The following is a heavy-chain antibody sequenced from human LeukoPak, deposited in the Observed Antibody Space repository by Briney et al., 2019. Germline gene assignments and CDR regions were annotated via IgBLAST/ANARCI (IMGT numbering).Heavy chain of an antibody. CDR1: GFTFSSYA. Sequence: GGSLRLSCAASGFTFSSYAMHWVRQAPGKGLEWVAVISYDGSNKYYADSVKGRFTISRDNSKNTLYLQMNSLRAEDTAAYYCARLDTGDYWGQGTLVTVSS. D-gene: IGHD5-18*01. V-gene: IGHV3-30-3*01. J-gene: IGHJ4*02. CDR3: ARLDTGDY. CDR2: ISYDGSNK.